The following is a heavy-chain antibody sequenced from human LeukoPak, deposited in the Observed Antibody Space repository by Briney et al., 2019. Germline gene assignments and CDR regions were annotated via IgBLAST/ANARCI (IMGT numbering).Heavy chain of an antibody. J-gene: IGHJ5*02. CDR1: SGSISSYY. CDR2: IYSSGST. D-gene: IGHD1-14*01. CDR3: AKGGPEASAGLSWFDP. Sequence: SETLSLTCTVSSGSISSYYWSWIRQPPEKGLEWIGYIYSSGSTDYNPSLKSRVTISVDTSKNQFSLRLSSVTAADTAVYYCAKGGPEASAGLSWFDPWGQGTLVTVSS. V-gene: IGHV4-59*01.